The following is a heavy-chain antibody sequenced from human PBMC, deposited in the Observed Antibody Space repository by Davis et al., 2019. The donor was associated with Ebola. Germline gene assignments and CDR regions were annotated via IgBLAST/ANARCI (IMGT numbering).Heavy chain of an antibody. CDR3: ARGAYDFWSGYTY. V-gene: IGHV4-61*08. J-gene: IGHJ4*02. Sequence: PSETLSLTCTVSGGSISSGGYYWSWIRQHPGKGLEWIGYIYYSGSTNYNPSLKSRVTISVDTSKNQFSLKLSSVTAADTAVYYCARGAYDFWSGYTYWGQGTLVTVSS. CDR1: GGSISSGGYY. CDR2: IYYSGST. D-gene: IGHD3-3*01.